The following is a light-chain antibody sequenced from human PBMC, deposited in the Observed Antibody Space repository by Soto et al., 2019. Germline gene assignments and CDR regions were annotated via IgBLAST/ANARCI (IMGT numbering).Light chain of an antibody. Sequence: DIQMTQSPSSLSASVGDRVTITCRASQSISSYLNWYQQKPGKAPKLLIYAAYSLQSGVPSRFSGSGSGTDFTLNISSLQPEDFATYYCQQSYSTLTFGPGTKVDIE. CDR1: QSISSY. V-gene: IGKV1-39*01. J-gene: IGKJ3*01. CDR2: AAY. CDR3: QQSYSTLT.